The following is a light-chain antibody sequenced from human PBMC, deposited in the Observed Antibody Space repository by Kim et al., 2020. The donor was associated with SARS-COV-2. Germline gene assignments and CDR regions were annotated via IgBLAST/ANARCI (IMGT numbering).Light chain of an antibody. Sequence: PGGNASPSCWGSQQISSNYLAWFHQQPGQPPRLLIYAASTRDTGISARFSGSGSGTDFTLTISSLEPEDFAVYYCQQHGISPRTFGGGTKVDIK. CDR2: AAS. V-gene: IGKV3-20*01. CDR1: QQISSNY. J-gene: IGKJ4*02. CDR3: QQHGISPRT.